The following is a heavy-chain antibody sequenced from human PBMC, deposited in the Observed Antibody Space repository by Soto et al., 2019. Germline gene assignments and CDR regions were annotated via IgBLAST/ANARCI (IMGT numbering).Heavy chain of an antibody. D-gene: IGHD4-4*01. CDR1: GGSISSSSYY. CDR3: ARDTHGRQYNWFDP. V-gene: IGHV4-39*02. CDR2: IYYSGST. Sequence: SETLSLTCTVSGGSISSSSYYWGWIRQPPGKGLEWIGSIYYSGSTYYDPSLKSRVTISVDTSKNHFSLKLSSVTAADTAVYYCARDTHGRQYNWFDPWGQGTLVTVSS. J-gene: IGHJ5*02.